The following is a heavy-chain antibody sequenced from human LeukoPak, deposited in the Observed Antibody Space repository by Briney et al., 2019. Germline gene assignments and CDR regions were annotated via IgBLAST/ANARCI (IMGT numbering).Heavy chain of an antibody. V-gene: IGHV3-23*01. CDR3: AKVPAGNKVEY. CDR2: ISISGGST. D-gene: IGHD6-19*01. J-gene: IGHJ4*02. CDR1: GVTFTNYA. Sequence: GGSLRFSCAASGVTFTNYAMTWVRQAPGKGLEWVSGISISGGSTDYADSVKGRFTISRDNSKNTLYLQMNSLRAEDTAVYYCAKVPAGNKVEYWGQGTLVTVSS.